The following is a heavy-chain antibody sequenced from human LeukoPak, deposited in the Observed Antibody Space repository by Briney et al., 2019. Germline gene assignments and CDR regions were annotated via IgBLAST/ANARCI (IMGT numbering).Heavy chain of an antibody. Sequence: SETLSLTCTVSGDSVTSGTFYWAWLRQPPGKGLEWIATVYYTGGTYYNPSLKSRVTISIDTSKNQFSLKLRSVVAPDTAVYYCARHSGSGSLSRPFDPWGQGTLVTVSS. J-gene: IGHJ5*02. CDR3: ARHSGSGSLSRPFDP. V-gene: IGHV4-39*01. CDR2: VYYTGGT. CDR1: GDSVTSGTFY. D-gene: IGHD3-10*01.